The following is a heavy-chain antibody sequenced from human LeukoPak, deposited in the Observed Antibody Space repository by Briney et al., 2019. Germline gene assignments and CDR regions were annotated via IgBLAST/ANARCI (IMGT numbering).Heavy chain of an antibody. D-gene: IGHD4/OR15-4a*01. V-gene: IGHV4-34*01. J-gene: IGHJ5*02. Sequence: PSETLSLTCAVYGGSFSGYYWSWIRQPPGKGLEWIGEINHSGSTNYNPSLKSRVTISVDTSKNQFSLKLSSVTAADTAVYYCARCAYGGGNWFDPWGQGTLVTVSS. CDR2: INHSGST. CDR1: GGSFSGYY. CDR3: ARCAYGGGNWFDP.